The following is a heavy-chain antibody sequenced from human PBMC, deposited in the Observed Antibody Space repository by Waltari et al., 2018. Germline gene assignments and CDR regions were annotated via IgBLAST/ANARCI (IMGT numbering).Heavy chain of an antibody. CDR2: NSWNRGSI. Sequence: EVQLVESGGGLVQPGRSLRLSFAASGFTFDDYAMRWVRQAPGEGRGCVSCNSWNRGSIGDGDSVKGRFTISRDNAKNSLYLQMNSLRAEDMALYDCARMQSGYYYYGMDVWGQGTTVTVS. CDR1: GFTFDDYA. V-gene: IGHV3-9*03. CDR3: ARMQSGYYYYGMDV. J-gene: IGHJ6*02. D-gene: IGHD6-19*01.